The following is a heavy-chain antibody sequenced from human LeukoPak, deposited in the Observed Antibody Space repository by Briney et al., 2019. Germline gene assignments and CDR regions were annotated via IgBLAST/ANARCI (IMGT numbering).Heavy chain of an antibody. CDR2: INWNGGST. CDR1: GFTFADYG. J-gene: IGHJ5*02. Sequence: PGGSLRLSCAASGFTFADYGIRCVRQAPEKGLEWVSRINWNGGSTGYADSVKGRFTISRDNAKNSLYLQMNSLRAEDTALYYCARIPTITSGSFWFDPWGQGTLVTVSS. D-gene: IGHD1-1*01. CDR3: ARIPTITSGSFWFDP. V-gene: IGHV3-20*04.